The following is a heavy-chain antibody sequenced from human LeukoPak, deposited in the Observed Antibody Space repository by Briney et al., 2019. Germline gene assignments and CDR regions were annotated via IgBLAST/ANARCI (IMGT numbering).Heavy chain of an antibody. D-gene: IGHD5-12*01. CDR3: AKEWLRFSFYYYGMDV. CDR2: ISYDGSNK. CDR1: GFTFSSYG. V-gene: IGHV3-30*18. Sequence: GGSLRLSCAASGFTFSSYGMHWVRQAPGKGLEWVAVISYDGSNKWYADSVKGRFTISRDNSKNTLYVQMNSLRSEDTAVYYCAKEWLRFSFYYYGMDVWGQGTTVTVSS. J-gene: IGHJ6*02.